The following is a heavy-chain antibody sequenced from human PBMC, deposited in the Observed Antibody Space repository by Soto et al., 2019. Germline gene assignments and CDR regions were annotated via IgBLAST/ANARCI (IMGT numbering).Heavy chain of an antibody. CDR3: ARDLGRAVAGYYYGMDV. V-gene: IGHV4-59*01. CDR2: IYYSGST. Sequence: TLSLTCTVSGGSISSYYWSWIRQPPGKGLEWIGYIYYSGSTNYNPSLKSRVTISVDTSKNQFSLKLSSVTAADTAVYYCARDLGRAVAGYYYGMDVWGQGTTVTVSS. CDR1: GGSISSYY. D-gene: IGHD6-19*01. J-gene: IGHJ6*02.